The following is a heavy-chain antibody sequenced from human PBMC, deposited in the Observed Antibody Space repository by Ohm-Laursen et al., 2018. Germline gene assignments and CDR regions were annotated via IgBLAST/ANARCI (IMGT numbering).Heavy chain of an antibody. Sequence: SLRLSCSASGFTVSSNYMSWVRQAPGKGLEWVSFIYSGGRTHYADSVKGRFTISKDKSKNMLYLQMNSLRAEDTAVYHCASRRIVTMDRGAFNVWGQGTMVTVSS. D-gene: IGHD4-11*01. CDR1: GFTVSSNY. CDR2: IYSGGRT. V-gene: IGHV3-53*01. J-gene: IGHJ3*01. CDR3: ASRRIVTMDRGAFNV.